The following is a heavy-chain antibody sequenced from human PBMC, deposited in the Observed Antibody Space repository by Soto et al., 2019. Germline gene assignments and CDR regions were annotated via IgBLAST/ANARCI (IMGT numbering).Heavy chain of an antibody. Sequence: SETLSLTCAVSGDSISSSKWWSWIRQPPGKGLEWIGEINHSGSTNYNPSLKSRVIISVDKSKNQFSLKLSSVSDADTAVYYCARGERQQQRDYWGQGTLVTVSS. J-gene: IGHJ4*02. D-gene: IGHD6-13*01. CDR2: INHSGST. CDR1: GDSISSSKW. CDR3: ARGERQQQRDY. V-gene: IGHV4-4*02.